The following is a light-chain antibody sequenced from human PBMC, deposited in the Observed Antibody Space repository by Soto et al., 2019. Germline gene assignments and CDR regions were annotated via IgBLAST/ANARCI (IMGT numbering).Light chain of an antibody. CDR1: ENIYNW. CDR2: DAS. J-gene: IGKJ1*01. V-gene: IGKV1-5*01. Sequence: DIPMTQSPSTLSASVGYRVTITCRASENIYNWLAWYQQKPGKAPKLLIFDASSLERGVPSRFSGSGSGTEFTLTIRSLQPDDFATYHCQQYNSYWTFGQGTKVELK. CDR3: QQYNSYWT.